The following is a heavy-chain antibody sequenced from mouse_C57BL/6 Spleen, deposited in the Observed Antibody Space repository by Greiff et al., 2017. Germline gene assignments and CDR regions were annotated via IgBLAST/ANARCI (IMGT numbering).Heavy chain of an antibody. D-gene: IGHD1-1*01. Sequence: QVQLQQPVAELVRPGSSLKLSFKASCFPFPSSWMAWVQQPPGHGLAWICNISPSDIAPHSHQEFKDKATLTVDKSSSTAYMQLSSLTSEYSAVYYCARHGSSNPYYAMDYWGQGTSVTVSS. J-gene: IGHJ4*01. CDR1: CFPFPSSW. CDR2: ISPSDIAP. CDR3: ARHGSSNPYYAMDY. V-gene: IGHV1-61*01.